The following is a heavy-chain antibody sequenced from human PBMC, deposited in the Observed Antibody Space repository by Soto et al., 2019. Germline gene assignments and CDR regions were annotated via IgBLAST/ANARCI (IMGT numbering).Heavy chain of an antibody. V-gene: IGHV4-30-2*01. D-gene: IGHD3-10*01. CDR3: ARAKDYYGSGSYRGVNWFDP. CDR1: GGSISSGGYS. J-gene: IGHJ5*02. CDR2: IYHSGST. Sequence: SETLSLTCAVSGGSISSGGYSWSWIRQPPGKGLEWIGYIYHSGSTYYNPSLKSRVTISVDRSKNQFSLKLSSVTAADTAVYYCARAKDYYGSGSYRGVNWFDPWGQGTLVTVS.